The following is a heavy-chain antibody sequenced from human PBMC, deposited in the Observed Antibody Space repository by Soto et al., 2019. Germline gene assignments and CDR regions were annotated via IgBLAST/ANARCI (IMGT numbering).Heavy chain of an antibody. CDR2: TRHDGSNT. V-gene: IGHV3-33*01. Sequence: QVHLVESGGGVVQPGRSLRLSCAASGFNFRGYGMHWVRQAPGKGLEWVAITRHDGSNTYYADSVRGRFTISRDNSKNTLYLQMNSLRVEDTAVYYCARDGVGATTYFGYFDYWGQGTPITVSS. D-gene: IGHD1-26*01. CDR3: ARDGVGATTYFGYFDY. J-gene: IGHJ4*02. CDR1: GFNFRGYG.